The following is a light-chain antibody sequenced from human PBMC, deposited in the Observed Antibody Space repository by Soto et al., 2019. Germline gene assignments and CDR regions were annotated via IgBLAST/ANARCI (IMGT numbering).Light chain of an antibody. J-gene: IGLJ2*01. CDR1: SSDVGGYNY. CDR3: NSYTSGTTYVV. Sequence: QLVLTQPASVSGSPGQSITISCTGTSSDVGGYNYVSWYQQHPGKAPKLMIYEVTNRPSGVSNRFSGSKSGNTASLTISGLQAEDEADYYCNSYTSGTTYVVFGGGTQLTVL. V-gene: IGLV2-14*01. CDR2: EVT.